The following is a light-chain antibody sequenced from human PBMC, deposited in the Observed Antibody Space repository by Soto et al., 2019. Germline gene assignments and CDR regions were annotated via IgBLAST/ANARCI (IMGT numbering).Light chain of an antibody. Sequence: EIVLQRSPATLSLSPGERATLSCRASQNVANYLDWYQQKPGQAPRLLIYGASSRATGIPDRFSGSGSGTDFTLTISRLEPEDFAVYYCQQYGSSPTTFGQGTKVDIK. CDR1: QNVANY. CDR2: GAS. V-gene: IGKV3-20*01. CDR3: QQYGSSPTT. J-gene: IGKJ1*01.